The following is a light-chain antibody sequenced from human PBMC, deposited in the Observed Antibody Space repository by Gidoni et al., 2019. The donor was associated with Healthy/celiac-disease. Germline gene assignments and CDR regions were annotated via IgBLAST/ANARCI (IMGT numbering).Light chain of an antibody. CDR1: QSISSY. J-gene: IGKJ4*01. Sequence: DIQMTQSPSSLSASVGDRVTITCRASQSISSYLNWYQQKPGKAPKLLIYAASSLQSGVPSRCSGSGSGTDFTLTISSLQPEDFATYYCQQSYSTPPGLTCGGGTKVEIK. CDR2: AAS. V-gene: IGKV1-39*01. CDR3: QQSYSTPPGLT.